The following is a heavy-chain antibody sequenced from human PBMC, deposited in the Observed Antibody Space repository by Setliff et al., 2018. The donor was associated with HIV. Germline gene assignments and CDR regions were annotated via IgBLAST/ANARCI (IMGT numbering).Heavy chain of an antibody. CDR1: GFPFSSYY. Sequence: GGSLRLSCAASGFPFSSYYMGWVRQSAGKGLEWVAYISSSASSIYYADSVKGRFIVSRDNIKNRLFLQMNSLTAEDTAVYYCARVRSGSYSPSDYWGQGTLVTVS. V-gene: IGHV3-48*03. CDR3: ARVRSGSYSPSDY. D-gene: IGHD1-26*01. J-gene: IGHJ4*02. CDR2: ISSSASSI.